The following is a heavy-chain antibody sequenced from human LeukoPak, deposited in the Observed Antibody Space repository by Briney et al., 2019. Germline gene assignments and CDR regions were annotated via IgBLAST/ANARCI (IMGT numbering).Heavy chain of an antibody. Sequence: SVKVSCKASGGTLSSYAISWVRQAPGQGLEWMGRIIPIHGIANYAQKFQGRVTITADKSTSTAYMELSSLRSEDTAVYYCARDLYSGSYSSDYYYGMDVWGQGTTVTVSS. J-gene: IGHJ6*02. CDR3: ARDLYSGSYSSDYYYGMDV. V-gene: IGHV1-69*04. D-gene: IGHD1-26*01. CDR1: GGTLSSYA. CDR2: IIPIHGIA.